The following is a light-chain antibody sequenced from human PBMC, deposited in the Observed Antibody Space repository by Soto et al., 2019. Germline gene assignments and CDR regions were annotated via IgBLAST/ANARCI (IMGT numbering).Light chain of an antibody. CDR1: QSVSNS. CDR2: DAS. V-gene: IGKV3-11*01. J-gene: IGKJ4*01. Sequence: VLTQSAGTLSLTTGAGATLSCRASQSVSNSLAWYQQKPGRAPRLLISDASNRATGIPARFSGSGSGTDFTLTVSSLEPEDFAFYYCQQSKKWPRTFGGGTKVDIK. CDR3: QQSKKWPRT.